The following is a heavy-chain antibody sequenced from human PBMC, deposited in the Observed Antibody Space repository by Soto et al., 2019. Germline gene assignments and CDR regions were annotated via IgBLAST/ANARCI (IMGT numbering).Heavy chain of an antibody. V-gene: IGHV1-18*04. Sequence: ASVKVSCKASGYTFTSYGISWVRQAPGQGIEWMGWISAYNGNTNYAQKLQGRVTMTTDTSTSTAYMELRSLRSDDTAVYYCARDSDTAMANYYYYGMDVWGQGTTVTVSS. D-gene: IGHD5-18*01. CDR3: ARDSDTAMANYYYYGMDV. CDR1: GYTFTSYG. J-gene: IGHJ6*02. CDR2: ISAYNGNT.